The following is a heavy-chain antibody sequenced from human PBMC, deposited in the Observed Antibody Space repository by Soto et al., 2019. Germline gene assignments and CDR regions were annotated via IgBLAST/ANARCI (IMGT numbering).Heavy chain of an antibody. V-gene: IGHV4-59*01. CDR1: GGSISSYY. Sequence: SETLSLTCTVSGGSISSYYRNWIRQPPGKGLEWIGYIYYSGTTNYNPSLKSRVTISVDTSKNQFSLKLSSVTAADTAVCYCARDVGYSSGWSFDYWGQGTLVTVSS. J-gene: IGHJ4*02. CDR2: IYYSGTT. CDR3: ARDVGYSSGWSFDY. D-gene: IGHD6-19*01.